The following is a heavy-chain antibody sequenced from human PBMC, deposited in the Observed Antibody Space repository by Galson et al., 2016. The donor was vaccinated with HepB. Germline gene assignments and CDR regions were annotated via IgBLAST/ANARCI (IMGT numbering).Heavy chain of an antibody. J-gene: IGHJ4*02. V-gene: IGHV3-48*02. Sequence: SLRLSCAASGFSISTYSMNWVRQAPGKGLEWVSYISSSSRTKYYADSVKGRFTISRDNAKNSLSLQMNSLRDEDTAVYYCARDAFEENYNFDCWGQGTLVTVSS. CDR2: ISSSSRTK. D-gene: IGHD5-24*01. CDR3: ARDAFEENYNFDC. CDR1: GFSISTYS.